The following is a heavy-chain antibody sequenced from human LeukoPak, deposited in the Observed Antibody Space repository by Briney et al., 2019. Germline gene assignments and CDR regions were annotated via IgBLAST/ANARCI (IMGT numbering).Heavy chain of an antibody. CDR3: AKGALEYYYYGMDV. Sequence: GGSLRLSCAASGFTFSSYAMNWVRQAPGEGLEWVSAISGSGGSTYYAASVKGRFTISRDNSKNTLYLQMNSLRAEDTAVYYCAKGALEYYYYGMDVWGQGTTVTVSS. CDR2: ISGSGGST. V-gene: IGHV3-23*01. CDR1: GFTFSSYA. J-gene: IGHJ6*02. D-gene: IGHD1-26*01.